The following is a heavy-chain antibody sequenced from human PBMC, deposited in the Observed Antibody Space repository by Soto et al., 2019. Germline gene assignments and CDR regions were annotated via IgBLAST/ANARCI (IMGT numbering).Heavy chain of an antibody. V-gene: IGHV1-69*13. J-gene: IGHJ3*02. CDR1: GDIFSIYA. CDR3: ARAPLAAARNAFDI. D-gene: IGHD6-13*01. Sequence: SVKVSCKASGDIFSIYAINWVRQAPGQGLEWMGGIIPISGTPIYAQKFQGRVTITADESTTTAYMELSSLRSEDTAFYYCARAPLAAARNAFDIWGQGTMVTVSS. CDR2: IIPISGTP.